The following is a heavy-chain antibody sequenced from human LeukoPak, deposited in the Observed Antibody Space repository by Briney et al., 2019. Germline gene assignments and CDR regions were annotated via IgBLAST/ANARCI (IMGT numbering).Heavy chain of an antibody. D-gene: IGHD3-3*01. V-gene: IGHV1-69*13. Sequence: GASVKVSCKASGGTFSSYAISWVRQAPGQGLEWMGGIIPIFGTANYAQKFQGRVTITADESTSTAYMELSSLGSEDTAVYYCARCIDFWSGYSRDYYYYMDVWGKGTTVTVSS. CDR2: IIPIFGTA. CDR3: ARCIDFWSGYSRDYYYYMDV. J-gene: IGHJ6*03. CDR1: GGTFSSYA.